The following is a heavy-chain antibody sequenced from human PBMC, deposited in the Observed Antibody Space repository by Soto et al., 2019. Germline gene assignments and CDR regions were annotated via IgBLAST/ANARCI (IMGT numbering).Heavy chain of an antibody. V-gene: IGHV2-26*01. Sequence: QVTLKESGPVLVKPTETLTLTCTVSGFSLSNARMGVSWIRQPPGKALEWLAHIFSNDEKSYITALKSRLTISTHTSKSQVVLTLTNMDPADTATYYCARINDIVTSFDYWGQGTLVTVSS. CDR1: GFSLSNARMG. CDR2: IFSNDEK. CDR3: ARINDIVTSFDY. D-gene: IGHD3-9*01. J-gene: IGHJ4*02.